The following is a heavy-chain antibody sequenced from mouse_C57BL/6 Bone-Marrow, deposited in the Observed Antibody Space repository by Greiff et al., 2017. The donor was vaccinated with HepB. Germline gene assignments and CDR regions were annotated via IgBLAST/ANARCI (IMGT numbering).Heavy chain of an antibody. CDR3: AREGDYYSNYYAMDY. V-gene: IGHV1-26*01. Sequence: VQLQQSGPELVKPGASVKISCKASGYTFTDYYMNWVKQSHGKSLEWIGDINPNNGGTSYNQKFKGKATLTVDKSSSTAYMELRSLTSEDSAVYYCAREGDYYSNYYAMDYWGQGTSVTVSS. CDR2: INPNNGGT. D-gene: IGHD2-5*01. CDR1: GYTFTDYY. J-gene: IGHJ4*01.